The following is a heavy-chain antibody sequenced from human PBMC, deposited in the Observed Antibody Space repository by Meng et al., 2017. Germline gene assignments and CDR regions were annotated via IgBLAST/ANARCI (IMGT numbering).Heavy chain of an antibody. D-gene: IGHD2-15*01. V-gene: IGHV1-8*01. CDR1: GYTFTSYD. CDR3: ARSLGYCSGGSCYSLGYFGLFYYYYGMDV. CDR2: MNPNSGNT. Sequence: ASVKVSCKASGYTFTSYDINWVRQATGQGLEWMGWMNPNSGNTGYAQKFQGRVTMTRNNSISTAYMELSSLRSEDTAVYYCARSLGYCSGGSCYSLGYFGLFYYYYGMDVWGQGTTVTVSS. J-gene: IGHJ6*02.